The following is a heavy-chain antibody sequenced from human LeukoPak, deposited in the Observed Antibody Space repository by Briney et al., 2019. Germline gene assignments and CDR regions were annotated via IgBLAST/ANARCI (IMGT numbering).Heavy chain of an antibody. D-gene: IGHD3-3*01. Sequence: PSQTLSLTCTVSGGSISSGGYYWSWIRQHPGKGLEWIGYTYYSGSTYYNPSLKSRVTISVDTSKNQFSLKLSSVTAADTAVYYCARESRASIFGVSGGYYYYMDVWGKGTTVTVSS. J-gene: IGHJ6*03. V-gene: IGHV4-31*03. CDR1: GGSISSGGYY. CDR2: TYYSGST. CDR3: ARESRASIFGVSGGYYYYMDV.